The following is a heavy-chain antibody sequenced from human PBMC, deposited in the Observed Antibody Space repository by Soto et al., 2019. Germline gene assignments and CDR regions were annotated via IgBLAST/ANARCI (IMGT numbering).Heavy chain of an antibody. Sequence: GASVKVSCKASGGTFSSYAISWVRQAPGQGLEWMGGIIPIFGTANYAQKFQGRVTITADESTSTAYMELSSLRSEDTAVYYCATYYYDSSGYERGLDYWGQGTLVTVSS. V-gene: IGHV1-69*13. D-gene: IGHD3-22*01. CDR2: IIPIFGTA. J-gene: IGHJ4*02. CDR1: GGTFSSYA. CDR3: ATYYYDSSGYERGLDY.